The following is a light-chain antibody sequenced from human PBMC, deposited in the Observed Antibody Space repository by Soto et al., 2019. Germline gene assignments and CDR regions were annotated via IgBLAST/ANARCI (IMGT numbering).Light chain of an antibody. V-gene: IGKV3-15*01. J-gene: IGKJ1*01. CDR3: QHYNNWPPWT. CDR2: SAS. CDR1: QRVGIN. Sequence: EIVMTQSPATLSLSPGETATLSCRASQRVGINLAWYQQKPGQAPRLLIYSASTRASGIPDRFSGSGSGTEFTLTISSLQSEDFAVYYCQHYNNWPPWTFGQGTKVDIK.